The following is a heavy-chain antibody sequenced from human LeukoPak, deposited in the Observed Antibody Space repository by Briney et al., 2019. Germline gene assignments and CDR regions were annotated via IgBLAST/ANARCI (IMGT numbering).Heavy chain of an antibody. CDR2: ISSSGSTI. CDR3: ATIPAGGAYDI. D-gene: IGHD3-16*01. CDR1: GFTFRSYE. Sequence: PGGSLRLSCAASGFTFRSYEMNWVRQAPGKGLEWVSYISSSGSTIYYADSVKGRFTISRDNAKNSLYLQMNSLRAEDTAVYYCATIPAGGAYDIWGQGTMVTVSS. J-gene: IGHJ3*02. V-gene: IGHV3-48*03.